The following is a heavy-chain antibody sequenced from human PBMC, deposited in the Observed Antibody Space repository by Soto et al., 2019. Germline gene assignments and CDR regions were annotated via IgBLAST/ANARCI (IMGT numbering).Heavy chain of an antibody. CDR3: ARDTTHDYGDNSVYFDY. Sequence: ASVKGSCKASGGTLSSYTVSWVRQAPGQGLEWMGRIIPILGIANYAQKFQGRVTITADKSTSTAYMELSSLRSEDTAVYYCARDTTHDYGDNSVYFDYWGQGTLVTVSS. D-gene: IGHD4-17*01. J-gene: IGHJ4*02. CDR2: IIPILGIA. CDR1: GGTLSSYT. V-gene: IGHV1-69*04.